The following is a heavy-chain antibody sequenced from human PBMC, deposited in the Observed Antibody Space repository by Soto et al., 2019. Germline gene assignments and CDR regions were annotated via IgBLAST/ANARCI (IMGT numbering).Heavy chain of an antibody. CDR3: AHRPTTVAGSKKKNWFDP. D-gene: IGHD6-19*01. J-gene: IGHJ5*02. CDR1: GFSLSTSGVG. Sequence: QITLKESGPTLVKPTQTLTLTCTFSGFSLSTSGVGVGWIRQPPGKALEWLALIYWDDDKRYSPSLKSRLTITKDNSKNQVVLTMTNMDPVDTATYYCAHRPTTVAGSKKKNWFDPWGQGTLVTVSS. V-gene: IGHV2-5*02. CDR2: IYWDDDK.